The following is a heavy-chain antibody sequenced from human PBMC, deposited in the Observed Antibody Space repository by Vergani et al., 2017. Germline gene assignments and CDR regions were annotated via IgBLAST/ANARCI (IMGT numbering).Heavy chain of an antibody. Sequence: EVQLVESGGGLVQPGGSLRLSCAASGFTFSSYSMNWVRQAPGKGLGWVSYISSGSSTISYADSVKGRFTISRDNAKNSLFLQLNSLRDEDTAVYYCARDLSGGYLRAFHIWGQGTMVTVSS. J-gene: IGHJ3*02. D-gene: IGHD3-10*01. CDR1: GFTFSSYS. CDR2: ISSGSSTI. V-gene: IGHV3-48*02. CDR3: ARDLSGGYLRAFHI.